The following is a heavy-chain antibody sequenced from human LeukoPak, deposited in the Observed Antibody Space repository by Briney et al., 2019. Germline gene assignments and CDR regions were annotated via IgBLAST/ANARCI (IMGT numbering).Heavy chain of an antibody. CDR1: GFTFSSYW. V-gene: IGHV3-7*01. Sequence: GGSLRLSCAASGFTFSSYWMSWVRQAPGKGLEWVANIKQDGSEKYYADSVKGRFTISRDNSKNTLYLQMNSLRAEDTAVYYCAKDYYYGSGSPFDYWGQGTLVTVSS. CDR2: IKQDGSEK. CDR3: AKDYYYGSGSPFDY. D-gene: IGHD3-10*01. J-gene: IGHJ4*02.